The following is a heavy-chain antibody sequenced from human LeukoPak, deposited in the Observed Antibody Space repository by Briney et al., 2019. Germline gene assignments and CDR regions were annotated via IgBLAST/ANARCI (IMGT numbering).Heavy chain of an antibody. J-gene: IGHJ4*02. CDR2: INPNSGDP. CDR1: GYTFTDSY. D-gene: IGHD6-13*01. V-gene: IGHV1-2*06. CDR3: ARGGSSSWFEPAEYYFDY. Sequence: ASVKVSCKTSGYTFTDSYIHWVRQAPGQGLEWMGRINPNSGDPDYPQKFQGRVTMTRDTSISTAYMELSRLRSDDTAVYYCARGGSSSWFEPAEYYFDYWGQGTLVTVSS.